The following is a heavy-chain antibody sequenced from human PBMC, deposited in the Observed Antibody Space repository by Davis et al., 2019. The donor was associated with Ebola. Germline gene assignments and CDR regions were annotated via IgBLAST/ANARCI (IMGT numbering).Heavy chain of an antibody. V-gene: IGHV1-2*02. Sequence: SVPVSCMASGYTFTGYYMHWVRQAPGQGLAWMGWINPNSGGTHYAQKSQGRVTMTRETSISPAYMELSRLRSDDTAVYYCARVYYGMDVWGQGPTVTVAS. CDR2: INPNSGGT. CDR1: GYTFTGYY. CDR3: ARVYYGMDV. J-gene: IGHJ6*02.